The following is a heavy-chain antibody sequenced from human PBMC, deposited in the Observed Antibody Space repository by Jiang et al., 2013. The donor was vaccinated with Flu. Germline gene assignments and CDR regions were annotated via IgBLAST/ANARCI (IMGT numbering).Heavy chain of an antibody. CDR3: ARDQHYYDSSAQNDAFDI. CDR1: GGTFSSYA. V-gene: IGHV1-69*04. J-gene: IGHJ3*02. CDR2: IIPILGIA. D-gene: IGHD3-22*01. Sequence: SGAEVKKPGSSVKVSCKASGGTFSSYAISWVRQAPGQGLEWMGRIIPILGIANYAQKFQGRVTITADKSTSTAYMELSSLRSEDTAVYYCARDQHYYDSSAQNDAFDIWGQGTMVTVSS.